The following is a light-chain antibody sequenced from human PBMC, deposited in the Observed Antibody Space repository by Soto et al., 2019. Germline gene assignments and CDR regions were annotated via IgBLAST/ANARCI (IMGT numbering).Light chain of an antibody. V-gene: IGLV1-51*01. J-gene: IGLJ2*01. CDR3: GAWDNSLSVVV. Sequence: QSVLTQPPSVSAAPGQKVTISCSGSSSNIGRNYVSWYQHLPGTAPKLLIYDNDKRPSGIPARFSGSKSGTSATLGITGLQTGDEADYYCGAWDNSLSVVVFGGGTKLTVL. CDR2: DND. CDR1: SSNIGRNY.